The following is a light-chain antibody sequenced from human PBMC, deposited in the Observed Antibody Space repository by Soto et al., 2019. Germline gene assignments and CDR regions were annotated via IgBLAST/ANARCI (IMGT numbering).Light chain of an antibody. CDR2: EVN. CDR1: SSDVGGYNY. V-gene: IGLV2-8*01. Sequence: QSALTQPPSASGSPGQSVAISCTGTSSDVGGYNYVSWYQQHPGKAPKLMIYEVNKRPSGVPDRFSGSKSGNTASLTVSGRQSEDEADYYSCSYAGSRNVFGTGTKVA. CDR3: CSYAGSRNV. J-gene: IGLJ1*01.